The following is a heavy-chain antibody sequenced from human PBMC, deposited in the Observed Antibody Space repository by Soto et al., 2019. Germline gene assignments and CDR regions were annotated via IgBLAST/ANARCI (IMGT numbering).Heavy chain of an antibody. CDR1: GFTFSSNS. CDR3: ARVIWSGHLTSDL. J-gene: IGHJ5*02. Sequence: EVQVVESGGGLVQPGGSLRLSCAASGFTFSSNSMKWVRQAPGKGLEWITYISSSSSTIYADSVKGRFTISRDNAKNSLYLQMNSLRDEDPAVYYCARVIWSGHLTSDLWGQGTLVTVSS. CDR2: ISSSSSTI. V-gene: IGHV3-48*02. D-gene: IGHD3-3*01.